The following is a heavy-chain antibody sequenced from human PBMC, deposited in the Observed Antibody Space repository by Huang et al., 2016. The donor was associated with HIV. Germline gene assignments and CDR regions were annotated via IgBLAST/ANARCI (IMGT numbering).Heavy chain of an antibody. D-gene: IGHD2-15*01. J-gene: IGHJ4*02. CDR2: ITSGSTYT. Sequence: EVQLVESGGGLVKPGGSLRLSCAASGFTFSSYSMNWVRQAQGKGAEWVSSITSGSTYTDYADSVKGRFTISRDNAKNSLYLQMNNLRGEDTAVYYCARVFAASDYWGQGTLVTVSS. CDR3: ARVFAASDY. V-gene: IGHV3-21*01. CDR1: GFTFSSYS.